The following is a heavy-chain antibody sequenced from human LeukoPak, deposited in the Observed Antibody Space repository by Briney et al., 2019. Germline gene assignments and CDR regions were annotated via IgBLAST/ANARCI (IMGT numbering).Heavy chain of an antibody. CDR1: GFTFSSYW. J-gene: IGHJ4*02. D-gene: IGHD2-2*03. CDR2: INSDGSRT. V-gene: IGHV3-74*03. Sequence: PGGSLRLSCAASGFTFSSYWMHWGREAPGKGLVWVSRINSDGSRTKYADAVKGRFTITRDNAKNTLYVQMNKLRAEDTAVYYCARVDPKAPGDYSWGRGTLVTVS. CDR3: ARVDPKAPGDYS.